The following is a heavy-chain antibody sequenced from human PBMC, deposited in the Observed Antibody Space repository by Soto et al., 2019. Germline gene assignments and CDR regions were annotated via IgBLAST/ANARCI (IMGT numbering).Heavy chain of an antibody. CDR1: GFTFSSYS. CDR3: ARSPSYYANFDY. CDR2: ISSGSSTI. D-gene: IGHD3-22*01. V-gene: IGHV3-48*01. Sequence: HPGGSLRLSCAASGFTFSSYSMNWVRQAPGKGLEWVSYISSGSSTIYYADSVKGRFTISRDNAKNSLYLQMNSLRAEDTAVYYCARSPSYYANFDYWGQGTLVTVSS. J-gene: IGHJ4*02.